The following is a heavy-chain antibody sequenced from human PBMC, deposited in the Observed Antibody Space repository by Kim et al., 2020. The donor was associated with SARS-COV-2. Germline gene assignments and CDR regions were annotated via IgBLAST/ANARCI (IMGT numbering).Heavy chain of an antibody. D-gene: IGHD6-13*01. Sequence: SETLSLTCTVSGGSISSSSYYWGWIRQPPGKGLEWIGSIYYSGSTYYNPSLKSRVTISVDTSKNQFSLKLSSVTAADTAVYYCAGRLSEQLFDYWGQGTLVTVSS. CDR1: GGSISSSSYY. CDR2: IYYSGST. CDR3: AGRLSEQLFDY. V-gene: IGHV4-39*01. J-gene: IGHJ4*02.